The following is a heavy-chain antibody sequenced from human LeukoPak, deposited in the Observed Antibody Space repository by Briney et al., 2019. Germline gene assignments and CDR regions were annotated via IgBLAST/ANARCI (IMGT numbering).Heavy chain of an antibody. D-gene: IGHD1-1*01. CDR3: ARDANWSSDN. CDR2: IWYDGSNK. CDR1: GFTFSSYG. Sequence: GGSLRLSCAASGFTFSSYGVHWVRQAPGKGLEWVAVIWYDGSNKYYADSVKGRFTISRDNAKNSLYLQMNSLTADDTGVYYCARDANWSSDNWGQGTLVTVSS. V-gene: IGHV3-33*01. J-gene: IGHJ4*02.